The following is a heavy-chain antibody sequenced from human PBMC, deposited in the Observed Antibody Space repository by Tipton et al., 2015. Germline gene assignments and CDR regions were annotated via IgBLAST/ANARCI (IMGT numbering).Heavy chain of an antibody. J-gene: IGHJ6*02. V-gene: IGHV4-59*01. CDR2: IYYTGST. CDR3: VRFRYYGSESERGYFHGLDV. CDR1: GFTFSSYE. D-gene: IGHD3-10*01. Sequence: LRLSCAASGFTFSSYEMNWVRQAPGKGLECIGYIYYTGSTHYNPSLKSRVTISVDTSKSQFFLKLSSVTAADTAVYYCVRFRYYGSESERGYFHGLDVWGQGTTVTVSS.